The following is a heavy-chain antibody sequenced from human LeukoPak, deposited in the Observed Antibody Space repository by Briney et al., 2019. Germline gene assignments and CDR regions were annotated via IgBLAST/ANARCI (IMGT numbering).Heavy chain of an antibody. CDR1: GFTFDHFG. CDR2: VTGSATTT. D-gene: IGHD1-26*01. CDR3: VKHALVGTSTAFGV. V-gene: IGHV3-23*01. Sequence: GGSLRLSCTASGFTFDHFGMSWVRQAPGKGLEWVSAVTGSATTTSYADSVKGRFTVSRDNSQSLLSLQMDSLGAEDTAIYYCVKHALVGTSTAFGVWGQGTLVTVSS. J-gene: IGHJ3*01.